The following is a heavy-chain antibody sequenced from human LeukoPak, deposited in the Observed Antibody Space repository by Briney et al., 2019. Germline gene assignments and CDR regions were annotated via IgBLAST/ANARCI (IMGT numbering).Heavy chain of an antibody. V-gene: IGHV3-74*01. D-gene: IGHD5-24*01. CDR3: ARDFEDGYNN. CDR2: INSDGSTT. Sequence: PGGSLRLSCAASGFIFSSYWMHWVRQAPGKGLVWVSRINSDGSTTNYADSVKGRFTISRDNAKNTLYLQMSSLRAEDTAVYYCARDFEDGYNNWGQGTLVTVSS. J-gene: IGHJ4*02. CDR1: GFIFSSYW.